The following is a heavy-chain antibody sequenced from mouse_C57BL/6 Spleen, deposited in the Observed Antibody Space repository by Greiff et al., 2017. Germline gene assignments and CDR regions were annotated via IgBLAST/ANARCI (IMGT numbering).Heavy chain of an antibody. CDR3: TRWGYGSSNWYFDV. J-gene: IGHJ1*03. CDR2: IDPETGGT. V-gene: IGHV1-15*01. D-gene: IGHD1-1*01. Sequence: QVQLQQSGAELVRPGASVTLSCKASGYTFTDYEMHWVKQTPVHGLEWIGAIDPETGGTAYNQKFKGKAILTADKSSSTAYMELRSLTSEASAVYYCTRWGYGSSNWYFDVWGTGTTVTVSS. CDR1: GYTFTDYE.